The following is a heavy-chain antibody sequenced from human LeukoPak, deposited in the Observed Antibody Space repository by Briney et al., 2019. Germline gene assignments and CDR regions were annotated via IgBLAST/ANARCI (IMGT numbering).Heavy chain of an antibody. CDR1: GFTFSNYW. D-gene: IGHD3-10*01. V-gene: IGHV3-7*01. CDR2: IKHDGSDK. CDR3: ARGGHRQKEF. Sequence: PGGSLRLSCPASGFTFSNYWMTWVRQSPGKGLEWVAIIKHDGSDKYCGDSVKGRFTISRDNAKNSLYLQTSGLGAEDTAVYYCARGGHRQKEFWGQGTLVTVSS. J-gene: IGHJ4*02.